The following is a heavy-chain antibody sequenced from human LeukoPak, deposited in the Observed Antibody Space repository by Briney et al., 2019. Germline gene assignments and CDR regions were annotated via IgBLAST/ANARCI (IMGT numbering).Heavy chain of an antibody. D-gene: IGHD2-15*01. CDR3: AREYCSGGSCYSDY. Sequence: SETLSLTCTVSGGSISSYYWSWIRQPPGKGLEWIGYIYYSGSTNYNPSLKSRVTISVDTSKNQFSLKLSSVTAADTAVYYCAREYCSGGSCYSDYWGQGTLVTVSS. J-gene: IGHJ4*02. V-gene: IGHV4-59*01. CDR2: IYYSGST. CDR1: GGSISSYY.